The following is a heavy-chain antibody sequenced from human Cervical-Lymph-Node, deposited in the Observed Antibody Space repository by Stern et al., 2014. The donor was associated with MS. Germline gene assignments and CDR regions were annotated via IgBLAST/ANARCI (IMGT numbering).Heavy chain of an antibody. D-gene: IGHD1-14*01. Sequence: EVQLVESGGGLVRPGGSLRLSCAASGVSLSQYWVSWVRQAPGRGLEWVANINQDGSERYYVDSVKGRFSISRDNAQNSMYLQMHSLGAEDTAMYYCVVNHGLDTWGQGIPVTVST. J-gene: IGHJ5*02. V-gene: IGHV3-7*03. CDR1: GVSLSQYW. CDR2: INQDGSER. CDR3: VVNHGLDT.